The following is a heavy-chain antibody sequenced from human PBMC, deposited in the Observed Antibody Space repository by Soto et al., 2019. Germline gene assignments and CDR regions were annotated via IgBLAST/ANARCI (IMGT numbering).Heavy chain of an antibody. CDR3: ARASPRPAPYDLDY. Sequence: LRLSCAASGFNFSNFGMYWDRQATGKGLEWVAVIWYDGSNKYYADSVKGRFTISRDNSKNTVYLQMNSLRAEDTAVYSCARASPRPAPYDLDYLGQGTLVPVTS. D-gene: IGHD3-16*01. J-gene: IGHJ4*02. CDR2: IWYDGSNK. V-gene: IGHV3-33*01. CDR1: GFNFSNFG.